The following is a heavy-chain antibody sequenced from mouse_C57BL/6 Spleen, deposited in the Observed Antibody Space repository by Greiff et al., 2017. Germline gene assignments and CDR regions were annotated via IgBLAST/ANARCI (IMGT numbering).Heavy chain of an antibody. J-gene: IGHJ2*01. Sequence: VQLKQSGPELVKPGDSVKISCKASGYSFTGYFMNWVMQSHGKSLEWIGRINPYNGDTFYNQKFKGKATLTVDKSSSTAHMELRRLTSEDSAVYYCAREDGSSSYYFDYWGQGTTLTVSS. CDR3: AREDGSSSYYFDY. V-gene: IGHV1-20*01. CDR2: INPYNGDT. D-gene: IGHD1-1*01. CDR1: GYSFTGYF.